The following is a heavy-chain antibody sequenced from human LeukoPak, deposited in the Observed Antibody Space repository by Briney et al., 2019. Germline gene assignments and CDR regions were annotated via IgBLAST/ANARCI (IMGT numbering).Heavy chain of an antibody. CDR2: IYYSGST. CDR1: GGSISSSSYY. V-gene: IGHV4-39*07. CDR3: ARTGGYYGSGSMDV. Sequence: PSETLSLTCTVSGGSISSSSYYWGWIRQPPGKGLEWIGSIYYSGSTNYNPSLKSRVTISVDTSKNQFSLKLSSVTAADTAVYYCARTGGYYGSGSMDVWGQGTTVTVSS. D-gene: IGHD3-10*01. J-gene: IGHJ6*02.